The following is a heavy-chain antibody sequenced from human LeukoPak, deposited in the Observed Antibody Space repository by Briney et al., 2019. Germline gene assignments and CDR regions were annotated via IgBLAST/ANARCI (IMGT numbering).Heavy chain of an antibody. Sequence: PGGSLRLSCAASGFTFSDYAMNWVRQAPGKGLEWVAVISYDGSNKYYADSVKGRFTISRDNSKNTLYLQMNSLRAEDTAVYYCARERYWGGSGSYPTIYGMDVWGQGTTVTVSS. D-gene: IGHD3-10*01. J-gene: IGHJ6*02. V-gene: IGHV3-30-3*01. CDR3: ARERYWGGSGSYPTIYGMDV. CDR2: ISYDGSNK. CDR1: GFTFSDYA.